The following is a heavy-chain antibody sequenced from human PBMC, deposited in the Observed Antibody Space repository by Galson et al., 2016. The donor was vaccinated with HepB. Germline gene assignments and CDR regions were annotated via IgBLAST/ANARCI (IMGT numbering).Heavy chain of an antibody. J-gene: IGHJ4*02. CDR3: ARVTYLYESSGLRFYFNS. CDR2: ISHRGST. V-gene: IGHV4-39*02. Sequence: SETLSLTCTVSGGSISSGGYYWSWIRQHPGKGLEWIGEISHRGSTNYNPSLKSRVTISLDTSESHFSLKLSSVTAADTAVYYCARVTYLYESSGLRFYFNSWGQGTQVTVSS. D-gene: IGHD3-22*01. CDR1: GGSISSGGYY.